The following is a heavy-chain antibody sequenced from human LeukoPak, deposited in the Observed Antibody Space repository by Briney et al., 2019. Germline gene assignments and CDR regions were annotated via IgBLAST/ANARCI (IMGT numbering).Heavy chain of an antibody. D-gene: IGHD2-2*02. CDR1: GGSFSGYY. Sequence: SETLSLTCAVYGGSFSGYYWSWIRQPLGKGLEWIGEINHSGSTNYNPSLKSRVTISVDTSKNQFSLKLSSVTAADTAVYYCARGYQDIVVVPAAILDFDYWGQGTLVTVSS. CDR3: ARGYQDIVVVPAAILDFDY. CDR2: INHSGST. J-gene: IGHJ4*02. V-gene: IGHV4-34*01.